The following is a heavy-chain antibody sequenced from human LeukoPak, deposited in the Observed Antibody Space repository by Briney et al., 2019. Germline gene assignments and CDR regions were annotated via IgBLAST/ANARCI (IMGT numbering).Heavy chain of an antibody. CDR3: ARDYYGSD. CDR2: TNSDGSST. Sequence: GGSLRLSCAASGFTFSNYWMHWVRQAPGKGPVWVSRTNSDGSSTTYADSVRGRFTISRDNAKNTLYLQMNTLRAEDTAVYYCARDYYGSDWGQGTLVTVSS. V-gene: IGHV3-74*01. D-gene: IGHD3-10*01. J-gene: IGHJ4*02. CDR1: GFTFSNYW.